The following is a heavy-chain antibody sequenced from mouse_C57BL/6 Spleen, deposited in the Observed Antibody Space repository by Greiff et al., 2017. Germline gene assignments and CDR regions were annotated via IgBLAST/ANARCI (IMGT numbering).Heavy chain of an antibody. D-gene: IGHD1-1*01. CDR1: GFTFSSYG. CDR2: ISSGGSYT. V-gene: IGHV5-6*02. Sequence: EVKLVESGGDLVKPGGSLKLSCAASGFTFSSYGMSWVRKTPDKRLAWVATISSGGSYTYYPDSVKGRFTISRDNAKNTLYLQMSSLKSEDTAMYYCASITTVVAPYAMDYWGQGTSVTVSS. J-gene: IGHJ4*01. CDR3: ASITTVVAPYAMDY.